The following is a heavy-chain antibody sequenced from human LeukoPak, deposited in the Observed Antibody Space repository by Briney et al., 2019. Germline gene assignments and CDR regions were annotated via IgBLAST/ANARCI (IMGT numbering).Heavy chain of an antibody. V-gene: IGHV3-30*02. D-gene: IGHD2-21*02. CDR2: IRFDGSDK. CDR3: AKDFVVVPGNVNYFAF. Sequence: GGSLRLSCTASGFTFSSYGMHWVRQVPGKGLEWVAFIRFDGSDKYYADSVKGRFTISRDNSKNTLFLQMNSLRAEDTAVYYCAKDFVVVPGNVNYFAFWGQGTLVTVSS. J-gene: IGHJ4*02. CDR1: GFTFSSYG.